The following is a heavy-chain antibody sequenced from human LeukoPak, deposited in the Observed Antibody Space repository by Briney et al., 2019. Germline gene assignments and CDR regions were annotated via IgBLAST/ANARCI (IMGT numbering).Heavy chain of an antibody. CDR3: ARHEYSGSYYGLSWFDP. CDR2: IYYSGST. D-gene: IGHD1-26*01. V-gene: IGHV4-39*01. J-gene: IGHJ5*02. CDR1: GGSISSSGYY. Sequence: PSETLSLTCTVSGGSISSSGYYWGWIRQPPGKGLEWIASIYYSGSTYYNAPLKSRVTISVDTSKNQLSLKLSSLTAADTAVYYCARHEYSGSYYGLSWFDPWGQGTLVTVSS.